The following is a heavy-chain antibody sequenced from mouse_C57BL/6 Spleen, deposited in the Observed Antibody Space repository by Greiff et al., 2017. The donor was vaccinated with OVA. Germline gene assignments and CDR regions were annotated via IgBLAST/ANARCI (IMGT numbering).Heavy chain of an antibody. CDR2: ISSGGSYT. J-gene: IGHJ4*01. CDR1: GFTFSSYG. D-gene: IGHD1-1*01. Sequence: EVQLVESGGDLVKPGGSLKLSCAASGFTFSSYGMSWVRQTPDKRLEWVATISSGGSYTYYPDSVKGRFTISRDNAKNTLYLQMSSLKSEDTAMYYCARDYGSSFPSMDYWGQGTSVTVSS. CDR3: ARDYGSSFPSMDY. V-gene: IGHV5-6*01.